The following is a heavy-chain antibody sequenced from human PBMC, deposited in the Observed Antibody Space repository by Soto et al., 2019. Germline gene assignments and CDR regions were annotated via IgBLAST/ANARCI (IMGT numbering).Heavy chain of an antibody. V-gene: IGHV3-48*03. CDR2: ISSSGSTI. J-gene: IGHJ4*02. CDR3: ARDQGFWSGYYN. CDR1: GFTFSSYE. Sequence: EVQLVESGGGLVQPGGSLRLSCAASGFTFSSYEMNWVRQAPGKGLEWVSYISSSGSTIYYADSVKGRFTTSRDNAKNSLYLQMNSLRAEDTAVYYCARDQGFWSGYYNWGQGTLVTVSS. D-gene: IGHD3-3*01.